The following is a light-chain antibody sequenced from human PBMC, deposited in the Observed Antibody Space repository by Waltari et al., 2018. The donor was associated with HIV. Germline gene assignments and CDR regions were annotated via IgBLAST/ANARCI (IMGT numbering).Light chain of an antibody. J-gene: IGKJ1*01. CDR3: QQYGRSPWT. Sequence: EIVLTQSPGTLSLSPGERVTLSSRASQSVSNNYLAWYQQIPGQAPRLLIDAASNRATGIPDRFSGSASGTDFTLTISRLEPEDFAVYYCQQYGRSPWTFGRGTKVEIK. CDR1: QSVSNNY. V-gene: IGKV3-20*01. CDR2: AAS.